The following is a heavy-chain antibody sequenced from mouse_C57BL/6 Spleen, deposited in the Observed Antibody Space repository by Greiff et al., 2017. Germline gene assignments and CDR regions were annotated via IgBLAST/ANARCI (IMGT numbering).Heavy chain of an antibody. Sequence: VQLQQSGPELVKPGASVKISCKASGYTFTDYYMNWVKQSHGKSLEWIGDINPNNGGTSYNQKFKGKATLTVDKSSSTAYMELRSLTSEDSAVYYCAPSTVDWYFDVWGTGTTVTVSS. CDR2: INPNNGGT. CDR1: GYTFTDYY. V-gene: IGHV1-26*01. J-gene: IGHJ1*03. D-gene: IGHD1-1*01. CDR3: APSTVDWYFDV.